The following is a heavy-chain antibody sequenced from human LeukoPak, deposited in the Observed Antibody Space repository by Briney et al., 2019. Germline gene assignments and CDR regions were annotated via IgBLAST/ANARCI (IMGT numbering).Heavy chain of an antibody. Sequence: GGSLRLSCAASGFTFSSYSMNWVRQAPGKGLEWVSYISSSSSTIYYADSVKGRFTISRDNAKNSLYLQMNSLRAEDTAVYYCAGDPPTNIVATHFDYWGQGTLVTVSS. CDR3: AGDPPTNIVATHFDY. CDR1: GFTFSSYS. D-gene: IGHD5-12*01. CDR2: ISSSSSTI. J-gene: IGHJ4*02. V-gene: IGHV3-48*04.